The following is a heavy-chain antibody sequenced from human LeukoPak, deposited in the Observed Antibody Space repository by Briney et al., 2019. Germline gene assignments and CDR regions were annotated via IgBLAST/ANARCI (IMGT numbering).Heavy chain of an antibody. CDR3: ARDRVNFDY. J-gene: IGHJ4*02. Sequence: SETLSLTCTVSGGSISSYYWSWIRQPPGKGLEWIGYIYYSGSTNYNPSLKSRLTMSVDTSKNQFSLKLSSVTAADTAVYYCARDRVNFDYWGQGTLVTVSS. V-gene: IGHV4-59*01. CDR1: GGSISSYY. CDR2: IYYSGST.